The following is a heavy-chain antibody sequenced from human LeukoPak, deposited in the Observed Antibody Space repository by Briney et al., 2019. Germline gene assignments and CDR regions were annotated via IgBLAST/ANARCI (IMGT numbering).Heavy chain of an antibody. J-gene: IGHJ4*02. Sequence: SETLSLTCSVSGASISTSGYYWSWIRQHPGKGLEWIGYIYYIESTYYNPSLESRVTISVDTSTDQFSLMVASVTAADTAVYYCARVRGDFFFDFWGQGTLVTVSS. V-gene: IGHV4-31*03. D-gene: IGHD3-3*01. CDR2: IYYIEST. CDR3: ARVRGDFFFDF. CDR1: GASISTSGYY.